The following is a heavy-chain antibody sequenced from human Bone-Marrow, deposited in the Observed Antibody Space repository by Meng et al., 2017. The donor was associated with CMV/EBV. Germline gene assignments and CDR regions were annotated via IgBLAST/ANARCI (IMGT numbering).Heavy chain of an antibody. J-gene: IGHJ6*02. CDR3: ARLGDYSGGSCYYYYYGMDV. CDR1: GFTFSSYA. D-gene: IGHD2-15*01. V-gene: IGHV3-74*01. CDR2: INSDGSST. Sequence: GESLKISCAASGFTFSSYAMSWVRQAPGKGLVWVSRINSDGSSTSYADSVKGRFTISRDNAKNTLYLQMNSLRAEDTAVYYCARLGDYSGGSCYYYYYGMDVWGQGTTVTVSS.